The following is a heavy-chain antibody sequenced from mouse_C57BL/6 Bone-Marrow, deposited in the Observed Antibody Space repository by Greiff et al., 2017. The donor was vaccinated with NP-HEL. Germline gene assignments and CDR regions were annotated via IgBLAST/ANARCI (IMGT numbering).Heavy chain of an antibody. Sequence: EVQLVESGPGLAKPSQTLSLTCSVTGYSLTSDYWNWIRKFPGYKLEYMGYISDSGSTYYNPSLKSRIAITRDTSKNQYYLQLNAVTTEDTATYSCARGDYYGSRSRLGYWGQCTTLTVST. V-gene: IGHV3-8*01. CDR3: ARGDYYGSRSRLGY. D-gene: IGHD1-1*01. J-gene: IGHJ2*01. CDR1: GYSLTSDY. CDR2: ISDSGST.